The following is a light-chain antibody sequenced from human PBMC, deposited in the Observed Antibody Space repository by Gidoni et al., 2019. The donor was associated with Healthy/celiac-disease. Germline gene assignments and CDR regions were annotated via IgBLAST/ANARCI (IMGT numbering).Light chain of an antibody. CDR2: GAY. Sequence: DIVLTQSPGTLSLSPGERATLSCSASQSVSSRYFAWYQQQPGQAPRLLIYGAYSRATGIPDRFSGSGSGTYFTLTISRLEPEDFAVYYCQQYGSSPPMVTFGPGTKVDIK. CDR1: QSVSSRY. V-gene: IGKV3-20*01. CDR3: QQYGSSPPMVT. J-gene: IGKJ3*01.